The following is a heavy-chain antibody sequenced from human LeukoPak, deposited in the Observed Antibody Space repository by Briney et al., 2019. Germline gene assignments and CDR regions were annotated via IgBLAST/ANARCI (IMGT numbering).Heavy chain of an antibody. V-gene: IGHV3-23*01. CDR2: ISYSGGST. CDR3: ARDFCSSEACPFRDDAFDI. J-gene: IGHJ3*02. Sequence: GGSLRLSCVATGFTFTNYAMSWFCQAPGKGLEWVSAISYSGGSTYYADSVKGRFTISRDDSKNTLYLQMNSLRAEDTAVYYCARDFCSSEACPFRDDAFDIWGQGTKVTVSS. CDR1: GFTFTNYA. D-gene: IGHD2-2*01.